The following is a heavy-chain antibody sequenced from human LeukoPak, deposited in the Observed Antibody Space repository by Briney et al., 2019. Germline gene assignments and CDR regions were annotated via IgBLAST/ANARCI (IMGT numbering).Heavy chain of an antibody. CDR3: ARDGPGTTYFDY. CDR2: INPNSGGT. D-gene: IGHD1-7*01. J-gene: IGHJ4*02. V-gene: IGHV1-2*02. Sequence: AAVNVSFKGSGYTFTGYYMHWMRQAPGQGLEWMGWINPNSGGTNYAQKFQGRVTMTRDTTISTAYMELSSLRSDDTAVYYRARDGPGTTYFDYWGQGTLVTVSS. CDR1: GYTFTGYY.